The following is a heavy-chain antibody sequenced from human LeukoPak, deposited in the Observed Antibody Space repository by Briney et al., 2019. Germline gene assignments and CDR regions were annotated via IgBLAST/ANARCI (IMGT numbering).Heavy chain of an antibody. CDR3: AREGGYYDILTGYYRPDAFDI. J-gene: IGHJ3*02. CDR1: GFTVSSNY. Sequence: GGPLRLSCAASGFTVSSNYMSWVRQAPGKGLEWVSVIYSGGSTYYADSVKGRFTISRDNSKNTLYLQMNSLRAEDTAVYYCAREGGYYDILTGYYRPDAFDIWGQGTMVTVSA. D-gene: IGHD3-9*01. V-gene: IGHV3-53*01. CDR2: IYSGGST.